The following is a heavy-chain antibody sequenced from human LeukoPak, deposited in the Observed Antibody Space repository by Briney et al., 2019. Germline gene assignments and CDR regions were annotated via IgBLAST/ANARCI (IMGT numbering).Heavy chain of an antibody. J-gene: IGHJ4*02. CDR2: ISGSGGST. Sequence: PGGSLRLSCAASGFTFSSYWMGWVRQAPGKGLEWVSAISGSGGSTYYADSVKGRFTISRDNSKNTLYLQMNSLRAEDTAVYYCAARKSSSWYRGWGQGTLVTVSS. CDR1: GFTFSSYW. V-gene: IGHV3-23*01. CDR3: AARKSSSWYRG. D-gene: IGHD6-13*01.